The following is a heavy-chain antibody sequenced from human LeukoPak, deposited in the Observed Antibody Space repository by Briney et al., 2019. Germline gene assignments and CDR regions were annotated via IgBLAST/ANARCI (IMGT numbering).Heavy chain of an antibody. D-gene: IGHD3-3*01. CDR3: ARASNYDFWSGSALYYYMDV. V-gene: IGHV4-59*01. J-gene: IGHJ6*03. Sequence: KPPETLSLTCTVSGGSISSYYWSWIRQPPGKGLEWIGYIYYSGSTNYNPSLKSRVTISVDTSKNQFSLELSSVTAADTAVYYCARASNYDFWSGSALYYYMDVWGKGTTVTVSS. CDR2: IYYSGST. CDR1: GGSISSYY.